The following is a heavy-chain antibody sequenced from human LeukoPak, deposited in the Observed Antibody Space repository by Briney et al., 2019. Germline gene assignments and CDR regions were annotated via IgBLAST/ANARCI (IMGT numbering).Heavy chain of an antibody. CDR1: GGSFSGYY. V-gene: IGHV4-34*01. CDR3: ARGVYYFDY. Sequence: SETLSLTCAVYGGSFSGYYWSWIRQPPGKGLEWIGEINHSGSTNYNPSLKSRVTISVDTSKNQFSLKLSSVTAADTAVYYCARGVYYFDYWGQGTLVTVSS. CDR2: INHSGST. J-gene: IGHJ4*02.